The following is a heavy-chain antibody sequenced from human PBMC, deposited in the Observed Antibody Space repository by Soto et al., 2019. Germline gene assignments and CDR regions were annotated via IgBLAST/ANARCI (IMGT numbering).Heavy chain of an antibody. Sequence: PGESLKISCKGSGYSFTSYWISWVRQMPGKGLEWMGRIDPSDSYTNYSPSFQGHVTISADKSISTAYLQWSSLKASDTAMYYCERYYWFDTYFWGQGTTVTVSS. CDR1: GYSFTSYW. J-gene: IGHJ4*02. CDR2: IDPSDSYT. CDR3: ERYYWFDTYF. D-gene: IGHD2-8*02. V-gene: IGHV5-10-1*01.